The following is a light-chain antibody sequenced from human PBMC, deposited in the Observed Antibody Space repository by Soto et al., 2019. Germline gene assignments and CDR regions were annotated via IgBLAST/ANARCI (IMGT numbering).Light chain of an antibody. J-gene: IGLJ1*01. V-gene: IGLV2-14*01. CDR1: SSDVGAYNY. CDR3: SSFTSSSTRV. Sequence: QSVLTQSASVSVYPGQSITISCTGTSSDVGAYNYVSWYQQHPGKAPKLIIYDVSNRPSGVSNRFSGSKSGNTASLTISALQAEDEADYYCSSFTSSSTRVFGTGTKVTV. CDR2: DVS.